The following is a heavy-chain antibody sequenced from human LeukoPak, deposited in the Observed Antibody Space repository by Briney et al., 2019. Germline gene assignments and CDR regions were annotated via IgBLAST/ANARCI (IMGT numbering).Heavy chain of an antibody. Sequence: PGGSLRLSRAASGFTFSSYSMNWVRQAPGKGLEWVSSISRSSTYIYYADSVKGRFTISRDNAENSLYLQMNGLRAEDTAVYYCARGEYYYDSSGSMRFDYWGQGTLVTVSS. CDR2: ISRSSTYI. V-gene: IGHV3-21*01. D-gene: IGHD3-22*01. J-gene: IGHJ4*02. CDR3: ARGEYYYDSSGSMRFDY. CDR1: GFTFSSYS.